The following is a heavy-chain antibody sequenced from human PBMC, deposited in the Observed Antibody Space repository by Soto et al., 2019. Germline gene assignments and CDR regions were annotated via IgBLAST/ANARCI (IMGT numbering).Heavy chain of an antibody. V-gene: IGHV3-23*01. Sequence: PGGSLRLSCEASGFTFSSFGMSWVRQAPGKGLEWVSSISYSDNTRYADFVKGRFTISRDNSKNTLYLQMNNLRAEDTALYYCEKPYGSGSYYLDYFDSWGQGNLVTVSS. J-gene: IGHJ4*02. CDR3: EKPYGSGSYYLDYFDS. CDR2: ISYSDNT. D-gene: IGHD3-10*01. CDR1: GFTFSSFG.